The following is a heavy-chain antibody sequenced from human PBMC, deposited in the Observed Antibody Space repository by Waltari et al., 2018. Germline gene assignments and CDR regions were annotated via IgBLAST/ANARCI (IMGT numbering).Heavy chain of an antibody. Sequence: EVPLVETGGGLIQPGGSLRLSCAASGFTVSSNYMSWVRQAPGKGLEWVSVIYSGGSTYYADSVKGRFTISRDNSKNTLYLQMNSLRAEDTAVYYCARNRKDGYDILTGYPAPDAFDIWGQGTMVTV. CDR1: GFTVSSNY. CDR3: ARNRKDGYDILTGYPAPDAFDI. V-gene: IGHV3-53*02. J-gene: IGHJ3*02. CDR2: IYSGGST. D-gene: IGHD3-9*01.